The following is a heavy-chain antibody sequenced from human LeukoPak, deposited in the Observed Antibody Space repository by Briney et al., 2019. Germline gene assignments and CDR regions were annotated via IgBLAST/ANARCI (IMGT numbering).Heavy chain of an antibody. V-gene: IGHV3-9*01. CDR1: GFTFDDYA. Sequence: GGSLRLSCAASGFTFDDYAMHWVRQAPGKGLGWVSGISWNSGSIGYADSVKGRFTISRDNAKNSLYLQMNSLRAEDTALYYCAKANAGIAARHGMDVWGQGTTVTVSS. J-gene: IGHJ6*02. CDR2: ISWNSGSI. CDR3: AKANAGIAARHGMDV. D-gene: IGHD6-6*01.